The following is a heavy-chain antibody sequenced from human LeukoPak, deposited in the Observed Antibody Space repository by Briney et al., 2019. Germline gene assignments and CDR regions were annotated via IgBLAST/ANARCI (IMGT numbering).Heavy chain of an antibody. CDR1: GFTFSSYE. V-gene: IGHV3-48*03. CDR2: ISSSGSTI. CDR3: AELGITMIGGV. Sequence: GGSLRLSCAASGFTFSSYEMNWVRQAPGKGLEWVSYISSSGSTIYYADSVKGRFTISRDNTKNSLYLQINSLRAEDTAVYYCAELGITMIGGVWGKGTTVAISS. D-gene: IGHD3-10*02. J-gene: IGHJ6*04.